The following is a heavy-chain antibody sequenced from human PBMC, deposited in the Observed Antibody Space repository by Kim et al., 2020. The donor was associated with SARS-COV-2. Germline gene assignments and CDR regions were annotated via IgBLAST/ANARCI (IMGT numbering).Heavy chain of an antibody. CDR2: IWYDGSNK. CDR3: ARVRFLEWLSGMDV. Sequence: GGSLRLSCAASGFTFSSYGMHWVRQAPGKGLEWVAVIWYDGSNKYYADSVKGRFTISRDNSKNTLYLQMNSLRAEDTAVYYCARVRFLEWLSGMDVWGQGTTVTVSS. J-gene: IGHJ6*02. V-gene: IGHV3-33*01. D-gene: IGHD3-3*01. CDR1: GFTFSSYG.